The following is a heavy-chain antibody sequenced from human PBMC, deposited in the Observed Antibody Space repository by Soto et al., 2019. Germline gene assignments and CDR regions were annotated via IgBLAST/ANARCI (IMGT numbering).Heavy chain of an antibody. J-gene: IGHJ4*02. CDR2: IYYSGST. CDR1: AGSIRSSSYH. CDR3: ARSMTTGVPLDY. D-gene: IGHD4-17*01. Sequence: SETLSHTCTFSAGSIRSSSYHLGWIRQPPGKGLEWIGRIYYSGSTYYNPSLKGRVTISVDTSKKQFSLKLSSVTAADTALYYCARSMTTGVPLDYWGQGNLVTVSS. V-gene: IGHV4-39*01.